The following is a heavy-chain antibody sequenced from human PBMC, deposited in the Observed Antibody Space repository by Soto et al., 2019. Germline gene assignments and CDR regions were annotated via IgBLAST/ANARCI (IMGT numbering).Heavy chain of an antibody. CDR3: ARGWVGTGSNYFRF. V-gene: IGHV4-34*01. J-gene: IGHJ4*02. D-gene: IGHD1-1*01. Sequence: PSETLSLTCAVYGESFSGYYWSWSRQPPWKGLEWIGEINRSRSTNHNPSLKSRVTISVDTSKNQFSLKLNSVTAADTAVYYCARGWVGTGSNYFRFWGQGTLVTVSS. CDR2: INRSRST. CDR1: GESFSGYY.